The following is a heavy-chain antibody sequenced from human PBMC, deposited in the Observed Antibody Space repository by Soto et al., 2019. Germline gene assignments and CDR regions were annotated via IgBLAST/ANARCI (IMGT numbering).Heavy chain of an antibody. V-gene: IGHV3-33*01. Sequence: QVQLVESGGGVVQPGRSLRLSCATSGFTFSSYGMHWVRQAPGKGLEWVAVIWYDGSKKYYADSVKGRFTISRDNSKNTLYLQMNSLRAEDTAVYYCARNYHNDYWGQGILVTVSS. CDR1: GFTFSSYG. CDR3: ARNYHNDY. J-gene: IGHJ4*02. D-gene: IGHD1-7*01. CDR2: IWYDGSKK.